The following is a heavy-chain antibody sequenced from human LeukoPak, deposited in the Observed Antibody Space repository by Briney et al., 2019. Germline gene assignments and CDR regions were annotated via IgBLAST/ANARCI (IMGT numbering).Heavy chain of an antibody. J-gene: IGHJ6*02. Sequence: SVKVSCKASGGTFSSYAISWVRQAPGQGLEWMGGIIPIFGIANYAQKFQGRVTITADESTSTAYMELSSLRSEDTAVYYCARAEKLETAYYYGMDVWGQGTTVTVSS. V-gene: IGHV1-69*13. D-gene: IGHD1-1*01. CDR3: ARAEKLETAYYYGMDV. CDR2: IIPIFGIA. CDR1: GGTFSSYA.